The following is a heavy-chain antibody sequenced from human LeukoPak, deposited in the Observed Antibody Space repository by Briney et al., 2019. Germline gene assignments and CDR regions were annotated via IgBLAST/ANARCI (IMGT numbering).Heavy chain of an antibody. D-gene: IGHD3-10*01. CDR1: GFTFSSSA. V-gene: IGHV3-23*01. CDR2: ISGSGGST. CDR3: AKATLLWFGEALYYFDY. J-gene: IGHJ4*02. Sequence: PGGSLRLSCAASGFTFSSSAMSWVRQAPGKGLEWVSAISGSGGSTYYADSVKGRFTISRDNSKNTLYLQMNSLRAEDTAVYYCAKATLLWFGEALYYFDYWGQGTLVTVSS.